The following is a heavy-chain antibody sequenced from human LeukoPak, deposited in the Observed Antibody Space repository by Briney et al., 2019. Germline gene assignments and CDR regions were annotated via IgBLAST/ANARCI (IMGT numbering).Heavy chain of an antibody. D-gene: IGHD2-15*01. CDR2: IYYTGST. V-gene: IGHV4-59*12. J-gene: IGHJ4*01. CDR1: GGSINYYY. CDR3: ARDRDVDDFDS. Sequence: PSETLSLTCTVSGGSINYYYWNWIRQPPGKGLEWIGYIYYTGSTSYNPSLKSRVTTSVDTSKNQLSLNLKSVTAADTAVYYCARDRDVDDFDSWGHGTLVTVSS.